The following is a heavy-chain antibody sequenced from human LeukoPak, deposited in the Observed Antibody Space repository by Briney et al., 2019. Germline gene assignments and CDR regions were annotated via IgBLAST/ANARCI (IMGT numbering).Heavy chain of an antibody. D-gene: IGHD3-10*01. CDR2: IIPIFGTA. CDR3: ARGPRATYYYYYMDV. J-gene: IGHJ6*03. V-gene: IGHV1-69*05. Sequence: ASVKVSCKASGGTFSSYAISWVRQAPGQGLEWMGGIIPIFGTANYAQKFQGRVTITTDESTSTAYMELSSLRSEDTAVYYCARGPRATYYYYYMDVWGKGTTVTVSS. CDR1: GGTFSSYA.